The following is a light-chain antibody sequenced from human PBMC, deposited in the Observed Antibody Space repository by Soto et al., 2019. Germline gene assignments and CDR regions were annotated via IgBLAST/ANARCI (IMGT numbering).Light chain of an antibody. Sequence: DIPMTQSPSTLSASVGDRVTITCRASQSISSWLAWYQQKPGKAPKLLIYDASSLESGVPSRFSGSGSGTEFTLTISGLQPDDFATYYCQQYNSYPVTFGQGTKVEIK. J-gene: IGKJ1*01. CDR3: QQYNSYPVT. V-gene: IGKV1-5*01. CDR2: DAS. CDR1: QSISSW.